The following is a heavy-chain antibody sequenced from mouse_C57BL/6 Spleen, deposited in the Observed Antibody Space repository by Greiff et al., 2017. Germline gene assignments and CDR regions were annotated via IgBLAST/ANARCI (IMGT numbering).Heavy chain of an antibody. J-gene: IGHJ2*01. CDR3: ARSHYYGSSYDDY. Sequence: EVQLQPSGPELVKPGASVKISCKASGYTFTDYYMNWVKQGHGKSLEWIGDINPNNGGTSYKQKFKGKATLTVDKSSSTAYMELRRLTSEDAAVYYCARSHYYGSSYDDYWRQGTTLTVSS. CDR1: GYTFTDYY. CDR2: INPNNGGT. V-gene: IGHV1-26*01. D-gene: IGHD1-1*01.